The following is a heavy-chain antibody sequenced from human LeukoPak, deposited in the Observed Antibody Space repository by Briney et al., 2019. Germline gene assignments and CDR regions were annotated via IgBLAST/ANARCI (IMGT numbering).Heavy chain of an antibody. CDR3: ARDFSGSYLTYYYYYMDV. Sequence: PSETLSLTCTVSGYSIRSGYYWGWIRQPPGKGLEWIGSIYHSGSTYYNPSLKSRVTISVDTSKNQFSLKLSSVTAADTAVYYCARDFSGSYLTYYYYYMDVWGKGTTVTVSS. V-gene: IGHV4-38-2*02. CDR1: GYSIRSGYY. CDR2: IYHSGST. D-gene: IGHD3-10*01. J-gene: IGHJ6*03.